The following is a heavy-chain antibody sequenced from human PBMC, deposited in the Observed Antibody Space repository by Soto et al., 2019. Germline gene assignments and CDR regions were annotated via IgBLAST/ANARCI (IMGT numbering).Heavy chain of an antibody. J-gene: IGHJ6*02. V-gene: IGHV4-59*01. CDR1: VGSISGYY. Sequence: SETLSLTCTVSVGSISGYYWSWIRQPPGKGLEWIGYIYYSGSTNYNPSLMSRVTIFLDTSKNQFSLKLSSVTAADTAVYYCARSSVMTVLSVWGQGTTVTVSS. CDR2: IYYSGST. CDR3: ARSSVMTVLSV. D-gene: IGHD2-21*02.